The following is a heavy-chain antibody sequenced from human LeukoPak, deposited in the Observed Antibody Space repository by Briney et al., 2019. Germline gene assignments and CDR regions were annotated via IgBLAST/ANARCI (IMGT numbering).Heavy chain of an antibody. CDR3: ARDSATSAYCGGDCSLAAFDI. CDR2: IITIFGTA. J-gene: IGHJ3*02. CDR1: GGTFSSYA. V-gene: IGHV1-69*05. Sequence: GASVKVSCKASGGTFSSYAISRVRQAPGQGLEWMGGIITIFGTANYAQKFQGRVTITTDESTSTAYLGLSSLRSEDTAVYYCARDSATSAYCGGDCSLAAFDIWGQGTMVTVSS. D-gene: IGHD2-21*02.